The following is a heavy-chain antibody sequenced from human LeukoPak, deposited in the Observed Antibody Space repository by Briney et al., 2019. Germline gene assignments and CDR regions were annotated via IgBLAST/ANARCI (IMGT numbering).Heavy chain of an antibody. Sequence: SETLSLTCAVYGGSFSDYYWSWIRQPPGKGLEWIGEINHSGSTNYNPSLKSRVTISVDTSKNQFSLKLSSVTAADTAVYYCARPYCSRTSCYTGSDWFDPWGQGTLVTVSS. V-gene: IGHV4-34*01. J-gene: IGHJ5*02. CDR1: GGSFSDYY. CDR2: INHSGST. CDR3: ARPYCSRTSCYTGSDWFDP. D-gene: IGHD2-2*02.